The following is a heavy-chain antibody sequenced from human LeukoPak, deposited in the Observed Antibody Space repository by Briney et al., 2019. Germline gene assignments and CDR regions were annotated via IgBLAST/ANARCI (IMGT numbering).Heavy chain of an antibody. V-gene: IGHV3-23*01. D-gene: IGHD3-10*01. CDR3: AKTLGSHNTFDI. Sequence: GGSLRLSCAASGFTFSSYAMNWVRQAPGKGLEWVSTISGGGDNTYYADSVKGRFTISRDNSKNTLYLQMNSLRAEDTAVYYCAKTLGSHNTFDIWGQGTMVTVSS. CDR2: ISGGGDNT. J-gene: IGHJ3*02. CDR1: GFTFSSYA.